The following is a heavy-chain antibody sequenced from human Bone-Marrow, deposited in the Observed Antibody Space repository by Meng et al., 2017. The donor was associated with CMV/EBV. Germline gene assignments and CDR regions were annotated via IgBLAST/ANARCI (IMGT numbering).Heavy chain of an antibody. J-gene: IGHJ4*02. CDR3: ARDPLGGFWSGWAAN. CDR2: IIPILGIA. V-gene: IGHV1-69*04. CDR1: GGTFSSYT. D-gene: IGHD3-3*01. Sequence: SVKVSCKASGGTFSSYTISWVRQAPGQGLEWMGRIIPILGIANYAQKFQGRVTITADKSTSTAYMELSSLRSEDTAVYYCARDPLGGFWSGWAANWGQGTLVAASS.